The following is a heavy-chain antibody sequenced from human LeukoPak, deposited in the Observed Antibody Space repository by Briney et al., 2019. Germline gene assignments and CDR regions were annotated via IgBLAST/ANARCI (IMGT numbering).Heavy chain of an antibody. V-gene: IGHV3-11*04. J-gene: IGHJ5*02. CDR3: ARGQQLGNWFDP. Sequence: NPSQTLSLTCTVSGGSISTGDYYWSWIRQHPVKGLEWVSYISSSGSTIYYADSVKGRFTISRDNAKNSLYLQMNSLRAEDTAVYYCARGQQLGNWFDPWGQGTLVTVSS. D-gene: IGHD6-13*01. CDR2: ISSSGSTI. CDR1: GGSISTGDYY.